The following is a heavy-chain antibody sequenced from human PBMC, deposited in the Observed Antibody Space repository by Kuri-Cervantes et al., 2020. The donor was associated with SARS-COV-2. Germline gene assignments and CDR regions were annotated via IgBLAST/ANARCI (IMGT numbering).Heavy chain of an antibody. V-gene: IGHV3-64D*08. CDR3: VRSGAVAGTFDY. CDR1: GFTFSSYA. D-gene: IGHD6-19*01. Sequence: GESLKISCSASGFTFSSYAMHWVRQAPGKGLDYVSAISSNGGSTYYADSVKGRFTISRDNSKNTLYLQMSSLRAEDTAVYYCVRSGAVAGTFDYWGQGTLVTVSS. J-gene: IGHJ4*02. CDR2: ISSNGGST.